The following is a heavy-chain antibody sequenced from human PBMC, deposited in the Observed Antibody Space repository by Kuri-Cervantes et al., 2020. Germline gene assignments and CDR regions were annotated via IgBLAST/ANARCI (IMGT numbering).Heavy chain of an antibody. CDR2: IYHSGSI. V-gene: IGHV4-38-2*02. CDR1: GYSIRSGYY. CDR3: ARGRGYSSSSDYYYYYMDV. D-gene: IGHD6-13*01. J-gene: IGHJ6*03. Sequence: SETLSLTCSVSGYSIRSGYYWGWIRQPPGKGLEWIGSIYHSGSIYYNPSLKSRVTISVDTSKNQFSLKLSSVTAADTAVYYCARGRGYSSSSDYYYYYMDVWGKGTTVTVSS.